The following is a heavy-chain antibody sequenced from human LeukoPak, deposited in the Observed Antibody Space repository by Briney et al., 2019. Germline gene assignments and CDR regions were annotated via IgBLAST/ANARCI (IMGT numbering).Heavy chain of an antibody. Sequence: GGSLRLSCAASGFTFSSSAMSWVRQAPGKGLEWVSSINGRGGSTYYAGSVKGRFTISRDNAKNSLYLQMNSLRAEDTAVYHCARERWFGERDYFFDYWGQGTLVTVSS. J-gene: IGHJ4*02. CDR2: INGRGGST. D-gene: IGHD3-10*01. CDR1: GFTFSSSA. CDR3: ARERWFGERDYFFDY. V-gene: IGHV3-23*01.